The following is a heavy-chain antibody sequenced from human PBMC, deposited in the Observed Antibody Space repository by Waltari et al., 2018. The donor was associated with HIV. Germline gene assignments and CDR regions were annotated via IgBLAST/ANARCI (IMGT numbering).Heavy chain of an antibody. J-gene: IGHJ6*02. V-gene: IGHV3-7*01. D-gene: IGHD3-22*01. CDR1: GFPFRSYW. CDR3: ARIDENYYYGMDV. Sequence: EVQLVESGGGLVQPGGSLRLSCAASGFPFRSYWMSWVRQAPGKGLEWVANIKQDGSEKYYVDSVKGRFTISRDNAKNSLYLQMNSLRAEDTAVYYCARIDENYYYGMDVWGQGTTVTVSS. CDR2: IKQDGSEK.